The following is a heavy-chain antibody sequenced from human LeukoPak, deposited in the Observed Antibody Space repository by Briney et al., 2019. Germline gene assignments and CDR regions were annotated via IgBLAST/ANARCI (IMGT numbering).Heavy chain of an antibody. CDR3: AKVDGYNSHAFDI. D-gene: IGHD5-24*01. V-gene: IGHV3-23*01. Sequence: PGGSLRLSCAASGFTVSSNYMSWVRQAPGKGLEWVSAISGSGGSTYYADSVKGRFTISRDNSKNTLYLQMNSLRAEDTAVYYCAKVDGYNSHAFDIWGQGTMVTVSS. CDR1: GFTVSSNY. J-gene: IGHJ3*02. CDR2: ISGSGGST.